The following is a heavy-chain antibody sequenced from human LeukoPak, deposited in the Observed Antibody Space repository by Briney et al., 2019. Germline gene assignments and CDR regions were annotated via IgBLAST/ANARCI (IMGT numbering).Heavy chain of an antibody. CDR3: AKEGYSRGYYSYYYMDV. J-gene: IGHJ6*03. CDR1: GFTFSSYA. CDR2: IRGSGDRT. D-gene: IGHD6-13*01. V-gene: IGHV3-23*01. Sequence: GGSLRLSCAASGFTFSSYAMSWVRQAPGKGLEWVSAIRGSGDRTHYADSVKGRFTISRDNSKNTLYLQMNSLRAEDTAVYYCAKEGYSRGYYSYYYMDVWGKGTTVTVSS.